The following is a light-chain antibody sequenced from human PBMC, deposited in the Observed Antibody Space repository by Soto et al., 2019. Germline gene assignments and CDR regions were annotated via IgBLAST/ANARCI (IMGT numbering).Light chain of an antibody. CDR2: DAS. V-gene: IGKV1-5*01. CDR3: NQYNSYQYT. Sequence: DIQMTHSPSTLSASVGDRVTITCRASQSISSWLAWYQQKPGKAPKLLIYDASSLESGVPSRFSGSRSGKELTLTISTLQPDDFATYYCNQYNSYQYTFAKGTKVDIX. J-gene: IGKJ2*01. CDR1: QSISSW.